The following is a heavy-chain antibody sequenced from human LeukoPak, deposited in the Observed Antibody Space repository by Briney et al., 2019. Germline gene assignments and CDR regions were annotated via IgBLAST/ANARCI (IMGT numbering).Heavy chain of an antibody. CDR2: IHGGGGT. V-gene: IGHV3-66*01. CDR1: GFTVSSNY. Sequence: GGSLRLSCAASGFTVSSNYMNWVRQAPGKGLEWVSVIHGGGGTSYADSVKGRFTISRDNSKNTLYLQMNSMRAEDTAVYYCARGFRTTSVWFDPWGQGTLVTVSS. J-gene: IGHJ5*02. CDR3: ARGFRTTSVWFDP. D-gene: IGHD1-7*01.